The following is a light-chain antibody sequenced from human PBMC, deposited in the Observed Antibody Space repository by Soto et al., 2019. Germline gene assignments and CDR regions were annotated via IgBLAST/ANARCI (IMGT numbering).Light chain of an antibody. J-gene: IGKJ4*01. V-gene: IGKV3-20*01. CDR1: QTVRSSY. CDR3: QQYGDSIT. CDR2: GAF. Sequence: IFLTQSPGSLSLSSGERATLSCRASQTVRSSYLAWYQQRPGEAPKLLIYGAFHRATGIPDRFSGSESGRDYTLSISRLDPEESAIYYCQQYGDSITFGGGTKVEIK.